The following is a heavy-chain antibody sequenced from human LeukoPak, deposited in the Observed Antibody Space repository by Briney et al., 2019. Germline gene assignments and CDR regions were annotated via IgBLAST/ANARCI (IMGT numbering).Heavy chain of an antibody. J-gene: IGHJ4*02. CDR2: ISGSGGST. D-gene: IGHD5-18*01. Sequence: GGSLRLSCAASGFTVRNNYMSWVRQAPGKGLEWVSAISGSGGSTYYADSVKGRFTISRDNSKNTLYLQMNSLRAEDTAVYYCAKGRRGYSYGFNPFDYWGQGTLVTVSS. V-gene: IGHV3-23*01. CDR1: GFTVRNNY. CDR3: AKGRRGYSYGFNPFDY.